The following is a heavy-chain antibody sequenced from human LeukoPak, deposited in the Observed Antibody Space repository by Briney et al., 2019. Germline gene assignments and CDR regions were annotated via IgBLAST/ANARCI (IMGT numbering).Heavy chain of an antibody. V-gene: IGHV3-33*06. J-gene: IGHJ4*02. CDR3: AKEAYGDYVAVFDY. D-gene: IGHD4-17*01. CDR2: IWYDGSNK. Sequence: EGSLRLSCAASGFTFSSYGMHWVRQAPGKGLEWVAVIWYDGSNKYYADSVKGRFTISRDNSKNTLYLQMNSLRAEDTAVYYCAKEAYGDYVAVFDYWGQGTLVTVSS. CDR1: GFTFSSYG.